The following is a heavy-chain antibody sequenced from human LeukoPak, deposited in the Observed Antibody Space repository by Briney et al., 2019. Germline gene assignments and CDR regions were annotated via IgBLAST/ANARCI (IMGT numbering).Heavy chain of an antibody. J-gene: IGHJ4*02. D-gene: IGHD4-17*01. V-gene: IGHV3-48*01. Sequence: GGSLRLSCAASGFTFSGYIMNWVRQAPGKGLEWISYISSSGGSIDYADSVKGRFTISRDNAKNSLYLQMNSLRAEDTAVYYCARDQRYGDYQDYWGQGTLVTVSS. CDR1: GFTFSGYI. CDR2: ISSSGGSI. CDR3: ARDQRYGDYQDY.